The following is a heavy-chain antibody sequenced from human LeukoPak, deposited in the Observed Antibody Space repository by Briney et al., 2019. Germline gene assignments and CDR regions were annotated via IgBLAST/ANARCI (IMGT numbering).Heavy chain of an antibody. D-gene: IGHD5-12*01. CDR2: ISTNGAST. CDR1: GFTFSRYA. Sequence: GGSLRLSCSGSGFTFSRYAIHWVRQAPGKGLEYVSAISTNGASTYYADSVKGRFTISRDNSKNTVYLQMNSLRAEDTAVYYCAREGGYDPFEYWGQGTLVTVSS. V-gene: IGHV3-64*04. J-gene: IGHJ4*02. CDR3: AREGGYDPFEY.